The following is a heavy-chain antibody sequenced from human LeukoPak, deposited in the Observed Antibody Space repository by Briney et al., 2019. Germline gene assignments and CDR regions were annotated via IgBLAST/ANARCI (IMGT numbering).Heavy chain of an antibody. V-gene: IGHV3-30*18. CDR1: GFTFSSYG. J-gene: IGHJ3*02. CDR3: AKETGGIDVLNAFDI. Sequence: PGGSLRLFCAASGFTFSSYGMNWVRQAPGKGLEGGAVISYDGSNKYYADSVKGRFTISRDNSKNTLYLQMNSLRAEDTAVYYCAKETGGIDVLNAFDIWGQGTMVTVSS. D-gene: IGHD1-26*01. CDR2: ISYDGSNK.